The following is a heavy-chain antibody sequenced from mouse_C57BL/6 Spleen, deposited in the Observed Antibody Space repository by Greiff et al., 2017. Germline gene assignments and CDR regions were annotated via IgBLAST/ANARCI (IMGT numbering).Heavy chain of an antibody. V-gene: IGHV5-17*01. CDR2: ISSGSSNI. CDR1: GFTFSDYG. D-gene: IGHD1-1*01. CDR3: ARRAVVATHWDFDV. Sequence: EVQLVESGGGLVKPGGSLKLSCAASGFTFSDYGMHWVRQAPEKGLAWVAYISSGSSNIYYADTVQGRFTISRDNAKNTLFLQMTSLRSDDTARYYWARRAVVATHWDFDVWGTGTTVTVSS. J-gene: IGHJ1*03.